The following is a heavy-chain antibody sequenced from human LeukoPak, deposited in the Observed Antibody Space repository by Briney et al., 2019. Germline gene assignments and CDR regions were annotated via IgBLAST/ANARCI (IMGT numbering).Heavy chain of an antibody. CDR2: IYSGGST. D-gene: IGHD1-26*01. CDR1: GFTVSSNY. J-gene: IGHJ4*02. V-gene: IGHV3-53*04. Sequence: GGSRRLSCAASGFTVSSNYMSWVRQAPGKGLEWVSVIYSGGSTYYADSVKGRFTISRHNSKNTLYLQMNSLRAEDTAVYYCARGIGWYYFDYWGQGTLVTVSS. CDR3: ARGIGWYYFDY.